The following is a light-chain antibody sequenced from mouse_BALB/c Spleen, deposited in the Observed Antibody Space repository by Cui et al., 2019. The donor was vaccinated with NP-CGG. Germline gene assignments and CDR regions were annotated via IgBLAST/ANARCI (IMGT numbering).Light chain of an antibody. CDR1: TGAVTTSNY. CDR2: GTN. J-gene: IGLJ1*01. V-gene: IGLV1*01. Sequence: HALVTLENALTTSPGETVTLTCRSSTGAVTTSNYANWVQEKPDHLFTGLIGGTNNRTPGVPARFSGSLIGDKAALTITGAQTEDEAIYFCALWYSNHWVFGGGTKLTVL. CDR3: ALWYSNHWV.